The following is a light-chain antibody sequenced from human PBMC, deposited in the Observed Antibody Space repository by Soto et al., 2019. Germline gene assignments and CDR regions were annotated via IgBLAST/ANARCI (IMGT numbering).Light chain of an antibody. J-gene: IGLJ2*01. V-gene: IGLV1-40*01. CDR1: SSNIGAGYD. CDR2: GNS. CDR3: QSYDISLSVV. Sequence: QSVLTQPPSVSGAPGQRVTISCTGSSSNIGAGYDVHWYHQLPGTAPKLLIYGNSNRPSGVPDRFSGSKSGTSASLAITGLQAEDAADYYCQSYDISLSVVFGGGTQLTVL.